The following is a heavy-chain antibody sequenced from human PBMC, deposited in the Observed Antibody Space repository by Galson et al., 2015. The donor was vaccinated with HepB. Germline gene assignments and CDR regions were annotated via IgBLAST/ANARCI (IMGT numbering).Heavy chain of an antibody. CDR2: IPGTDAGT. CDR3: ATRGIAVAGIVDY. D-gene: IGHD6-19*01. Sequence: SLRLSCAASGFTFSSHAMNWVRQAPGKGLEWVSAIPGTDAGTYYADSVKGRFTISRDNSKNTLYLQMNSLRAEDTALYYCATRGIAVAGIVDYWGQGTLVTVSS. J-gene: IGHJ4*02. CDR1: GFTFSSHA. V-gene: IGHV3-23*01.